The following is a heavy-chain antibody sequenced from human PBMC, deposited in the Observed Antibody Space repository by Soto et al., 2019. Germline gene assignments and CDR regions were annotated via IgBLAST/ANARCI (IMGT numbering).Heavy chain of an antibody. CDR3: ARSVSPMYNWFDP. CDR1: GYSFTSYW. D-gene: IGHD1-20*01. V-gene: IGHV5-51*01. CDR2: IYPGDSDT. Sequence: GESLKISCKGSGYSFTSYWIGWVRQMPGKGLEWMGIIYPGDSDTRYGPSFQGQVTISADKSISTAYLQWSSLKASDTAMYYCARSVSPMYNWFDPWGQGTLVTVSS. J-gene: IGHJ5*02.